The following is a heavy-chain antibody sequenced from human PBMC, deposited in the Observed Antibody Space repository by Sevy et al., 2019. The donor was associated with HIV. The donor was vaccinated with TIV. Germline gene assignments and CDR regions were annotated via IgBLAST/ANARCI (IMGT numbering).Heavy chain of an antibody. Sequence: ETLSLTCAVYGGSFSGYYWSWIRQPPGKGLEWIGEINHSGSTNYNPSLKSRVTISVDTSKNQFSLKLSSVTAADTAVYYCARGPGYQLLRWFDPWGQGTLVTVSS. D-gene: IGHD2-2*01. CDR1: GGSFSGYY. CDR2: INHSGST. CDR3: ARGPGYQLLRWFDP. J-gene: IGHJ5*02. V-gene: IGHV4-34*01.